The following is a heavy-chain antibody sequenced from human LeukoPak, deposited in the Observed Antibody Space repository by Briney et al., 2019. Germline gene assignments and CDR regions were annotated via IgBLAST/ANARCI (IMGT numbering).Heavy chain of an antibody. V-gene: IGHV5-51*01. CDR1: GYIFTSYW. J-gene: IGHJ6*02. CDR3: ARHAYNGMDV. Sequence: GESLKISCKGSGYIFTSYWIAWVRQVPGKGLEWMGIIYPGDSDTRYTPSFQGQVTISADKSISTAYLQWSSLKASDTAMYYCARHAYNGMDVWGQGTTVTVSS. CDR2: IYPGDSDT.